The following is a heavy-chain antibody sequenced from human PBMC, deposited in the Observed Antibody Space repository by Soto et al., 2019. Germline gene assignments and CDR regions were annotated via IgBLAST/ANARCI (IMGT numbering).Heavy chain of an antibody. CDR2: IYSGGST. CDR1: GFTVSSNY. Sequence: GGSLRLSYAASGFTVSSNYMSRVRQAPGKGLEWVSVIYSGGSTYYADSVKGRFTISRDNSKNTLYLQMNSLRAEDTAVYYCARDRVESGYPEYFQHWGQGTLATVSS. CDR3: ARDRVESGYPEYFQH. J-gene: IGHJ1*01. V-gene: IGHV3-53*01. D-gene: IGHD3-22*01.